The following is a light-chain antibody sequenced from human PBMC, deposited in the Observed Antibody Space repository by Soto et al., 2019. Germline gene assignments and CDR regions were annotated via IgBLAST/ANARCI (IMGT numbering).Light chain of an antibody. J-gene: IGKJ1*01. CDR1: QGIISW. CDR3: QQYGSSGT. CDR2: AAF. Sequence: IPVTQFPSSLSASLGDRVTITCRAGQGIISWLSCYQQKPGKAPKLLIYAAFSLQSGVPARYCGSGSGTDLALTISSLQSEDFAVYDCQQYGSSGTLGQGTQVDI. V-gene: IGKV1-12*01.